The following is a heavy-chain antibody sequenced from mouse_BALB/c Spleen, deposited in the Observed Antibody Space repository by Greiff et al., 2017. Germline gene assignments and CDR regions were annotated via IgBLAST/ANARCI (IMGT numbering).Heavy chain of an antibody. V-gene: IGHV3-8*02. CDR2: ISYSGST. Sequence: VQLKQSGPSLVKPSQTLSLTCSVTGDSITSGYWNWIRKFPGNKLEYVGYISYSGSTYDNPSLKSRISITRDTSKNQYYLQLKSVTTEDTATYYCARKGVTTSDWYFDVWGAGTTVTVSS. D-gene: IGHD2-1*01. CDR1: GDSITSGY. J-gene: IGHJ1*01. CDR3: ARKGVTTSDWYFDV.